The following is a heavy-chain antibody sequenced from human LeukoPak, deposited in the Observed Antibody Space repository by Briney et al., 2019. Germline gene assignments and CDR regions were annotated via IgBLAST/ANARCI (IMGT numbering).Heavy chain of an antibody. Sequence: HTGGSLRLSCAVSGFAFGTYAMSWVRQAPGKGVEWVASISAKGQDTHYADSVEGRFTISSDNSKSTLYLQLNSLRAEDTATYYCARDPYNPIFYRLAHWGQGTLVTVSS. D-gene: IGHD2/OR15-2a*01. CDR1: GFAFGTYA. J-gene: IGHJ4*02. CDR3: ARDPYNPIFYRLAH. V-gene: IGHV3-23*01. CDR2: ISAKGQDT.